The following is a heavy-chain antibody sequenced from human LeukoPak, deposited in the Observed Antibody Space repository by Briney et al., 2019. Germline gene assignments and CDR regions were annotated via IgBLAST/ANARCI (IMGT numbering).Heavy chain of an antibody. D-gene: IGHD1/OR15-1a*01. CDR2: ISSSSTI. Sequence: GGSLRLSCAASGLTFSSYSMNWVCQAPGKGLEWVSYISSSSTIYYADSVKGRFTISRDNAKNSLYLQMNSLRAEDTAVYYCARDRSGTRPSRFDYWGQGTLVTVSS. CDR3: ARDRSGTRPSRFDY. V-gene: IGHV3-48*01. J-gene: IGHJ4*02. CDR1: GLTFSSYS.